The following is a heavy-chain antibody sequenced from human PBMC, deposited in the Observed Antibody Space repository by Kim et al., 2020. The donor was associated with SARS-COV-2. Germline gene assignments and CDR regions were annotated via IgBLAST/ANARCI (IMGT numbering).Heavy chain of an antibody. J-gene: IGHJ5*02. CDR3: ARRQASGWYGDWFDL. D-gene: IGHD6-19*01. CDR2: IYWDDDK. Sequence: SGPTLVKPTQTLTLTCTFSGFSLSTSGVGVGWIRQPPGKALEWLALIYWDDDKRYSPSLKSRLTITKDTSKNQVVLTMTNMDPVDTATYYCARRQASGWYGDWFDLWGQGTLVTVSS. V-gene: IGHV2-5*02. CDR1: GFSLSTSGVG.